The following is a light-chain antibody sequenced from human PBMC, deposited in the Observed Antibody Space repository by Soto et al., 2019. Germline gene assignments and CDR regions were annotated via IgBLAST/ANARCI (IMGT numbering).Light chain of an antibody. V-gene: IGLV2-23*01. J-gene: IGLJ3*02. CDR3: SSYSNTNTWL. CDR1: SSDIGSYNL. CDR2: EAD. Sequence: QSALTQPASVSGSPGQSITISCAGTSSDIGSYNLVSWYQQHPGKAPKLMIFEADKRPSGVSNRFSGSKSGNTASLTISGLQAEDEADYYCSSYSNTNTWLFGGGTKLTVL.